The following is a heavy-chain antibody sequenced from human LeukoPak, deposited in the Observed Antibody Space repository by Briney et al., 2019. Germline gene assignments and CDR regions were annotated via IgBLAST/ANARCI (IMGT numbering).Heavy chain of an antibody. CDR2: IYYSGST. D-gene: IGHD3-10*01. CDR3: ARSTPDYYGSGSYDY. V-gene: IGHV4-59*04. Sequence: SETLSLTCTVSGGSISTYYWSWIRQPPGKGLEWIGSIYYSGSTYYNPSLKSRVTISEETSKNQFFLKRTSVTAADTAVYYCARSTPDYYGSGSYDYWGQGTLVTVSS. J-gene: IGHJ4*02. CDR1: GGSISTYY.